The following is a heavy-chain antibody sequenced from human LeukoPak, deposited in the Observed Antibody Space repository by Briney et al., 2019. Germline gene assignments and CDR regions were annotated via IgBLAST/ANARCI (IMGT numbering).Heavy chain of an antibody. V-gene: IGHV3-21*05. CDR1: GFTFSTYE. D-gene: IGHD4-17*01. Sequence: GGSLRLSCAASGFTFSTYEMNWVRQAPGKGLEWVSYISSSSSYTNYADSVKGRFTISRDNAKNSLYLQMNSLRAEDTAVYYCARRVADRGGYGDYVSANAFDIWGQGTMVTVSS. CDR2: ISSSSSYT. CDR3: ARRVADRGGYGDYVSANAFDI. J-gene: IGHJ3*02.